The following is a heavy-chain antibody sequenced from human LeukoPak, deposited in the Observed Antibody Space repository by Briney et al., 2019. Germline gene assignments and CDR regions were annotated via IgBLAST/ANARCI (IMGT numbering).Heavy chain of an antibody. J-gene: IGHJ4*02. CDR3: AKIAAPLGYFDF. D-gene: IGHD6-6*01. CDR2: ISWDSGSI. V-gene: IGHV3-9*01. Sequence: GGSLRLSCAASGFTFDDYAMHWARHAPGKGLEWLSGISWDSGSIGYAHSVKGRFTISRDNAKSSLYLQMNSLRAEATAVYYCAKIAAPLGYFDFWGQGTLVTVSS. CDR1: GFTFDDYA.